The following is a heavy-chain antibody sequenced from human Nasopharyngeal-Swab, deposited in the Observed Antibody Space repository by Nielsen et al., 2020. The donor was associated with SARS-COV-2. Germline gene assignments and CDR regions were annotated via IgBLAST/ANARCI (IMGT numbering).Heavy chain of an antibody. CDR2: IRNDGSNK. J-gene: IGHJ4*02. D-gene: IGHD5-18*01. Sequence: GESLKISCAASGFTFTSHGMCWVRQAPGEGLDWVAFIRNDGSNKNYADSVKGRFTISRDNSKNTLYLQMNSLRAEDTAMYYCAKDRQLWSNDFDYWGQGTLVTVSS. CDR1: GFTFTSHG. V-gene: IGHV3-30*02. CDR3: AKDRQLWSNDFDY.